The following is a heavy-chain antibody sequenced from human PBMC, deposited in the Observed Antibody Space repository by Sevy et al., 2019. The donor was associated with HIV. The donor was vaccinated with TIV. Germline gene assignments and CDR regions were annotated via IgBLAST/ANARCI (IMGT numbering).Heavy chain of an antibody. J-gene: IGHJ4*02. CDR3: AGETRSSPFDY. CDR1: GGSISSYY. V-gene: IGHV4-59*01. CDR2: IYYSGST. Sequence: SENLSLTCTVSGGSISSYYWSWIRQPPGKGLEWIGYIYYSGSTNYNPSLKSRVTISVDTSKNQFSLKLSSVTAADTAVYYCAGETRSSPFDYWGQGTLVTVSS.